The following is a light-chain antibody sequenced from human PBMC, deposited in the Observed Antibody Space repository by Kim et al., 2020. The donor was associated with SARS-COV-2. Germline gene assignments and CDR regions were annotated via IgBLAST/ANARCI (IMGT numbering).Light chain of an antibody. Sequence: ASVADRVTITCRASHVIRNDLGWYQQKPGKAPKLLIFAASSLQSGVPSRFSGSGSGTDFTLTITSLQPEDFATYYCLQNYNYPITFGQGTRLEIK. CDR2: AAS. V-gene: IGKV1-6*02. CDR1: HVIRND. CDR3: LQNYNYPIT. J-gene: IGKJ5*01.